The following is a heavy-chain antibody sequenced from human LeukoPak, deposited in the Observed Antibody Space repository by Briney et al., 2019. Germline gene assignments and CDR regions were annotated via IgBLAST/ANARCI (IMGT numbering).Heavy chain of an antibody. V-gene: IGHV4-38-2*01. CDR1: GNSVSNTYY. CDR2: IYNSGST. D-gene: IGHD3-16*01. CDR3: ARNASTGYFDY. Sequence: SETLSLTCGVSGNSVSNTYYWGWIRPPPGKGLEWIGSIYNSGSTYYNPSLKSRVTISVDTSKNQFSLKLSSVTAADTAVHYCARNASTGYFDYWGQGTLVTVSS. J-gene: IGHJ4*02.